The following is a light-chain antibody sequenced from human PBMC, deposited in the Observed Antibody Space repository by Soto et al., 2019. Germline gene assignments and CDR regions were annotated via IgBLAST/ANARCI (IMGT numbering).Light chain of an antibody. V-gene: IGKV1-5*01. CDR1: QSINAW. J-gene: IGKJ1*01. CDR3: QQYNSYRA. Sequence: DIQMTQAPSTLSASVGDRVTITCRASQSINAWLAWYQQKPGKAPKLLIYDVSTLDSGVPSRFSGSASGTEFTLTISYLESDDFATYYCQQYNSYRAFGQGTKVDIK. CDR2: DVS.